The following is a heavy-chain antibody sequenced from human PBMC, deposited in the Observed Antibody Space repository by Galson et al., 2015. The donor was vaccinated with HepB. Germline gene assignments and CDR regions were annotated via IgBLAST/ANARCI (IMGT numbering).Heavy chain of an antibody. CDR1: GFIFNDDA. CDR2: MRSLAYDGTT. V-gene: IGHV3-49*03. J-gene: IGHJ4*02. CDR3: ARAPIYSNRGYYSDY. Sequence: SLRLSCAASGFIFNDDALSWFRQSPGKGLEWVGFMRSLAYDGTTEYAASVKGRFTISRDDSKSISYLQMNSLKPEDTAVYYCARAPIYSNRGYYSDYWGQGTLVTVSS. D-gene: IGHD4-11*01.